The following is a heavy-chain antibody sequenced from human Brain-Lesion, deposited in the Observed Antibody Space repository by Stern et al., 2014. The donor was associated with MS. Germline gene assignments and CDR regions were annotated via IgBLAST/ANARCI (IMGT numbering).Heavy chain of an antibody. D-gene: IGHD1-26*01. CDR3: ASRWSGTYYGQNWFDP. J-gene: IGHJ5*02. Sequence: VQLVESGPGLVKPSQTLSLTCTVSGGSISSGGHYWSWLRPHPGKGLGWIGYIYYSGATFYNPSLKSRVTISLDTSKNQFSLKLSSVTAADTAVYYCASRWSGTYYGQNWFDPWGQGTLVTVSS. CDR2: IYYSGAT. V-gene: IGHV4-31*03. CDR1: GGSISSGGHY.